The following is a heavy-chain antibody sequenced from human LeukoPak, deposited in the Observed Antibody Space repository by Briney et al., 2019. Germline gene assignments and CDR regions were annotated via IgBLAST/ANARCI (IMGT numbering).Heavy chain of an antibody. D-gene: IGHD6-13*01. CDR2: MNPNSGNT. Sequence: ASVKVSCKASGYTFTSYDINWVRQATGQGLEWMGWMNPNSGNTGYAQKFQGRVTMTRNTSISTAYMELSSLRSEDTAVYYCARGNSSSWYYYYYMDVWGKGTTVTVPS. CDR3: ARGNSSSWYYYYYMDV. CDR1: GYTFTSYD. J-gene: IGHJ6*03. V-gene: IGHV1-8*01.